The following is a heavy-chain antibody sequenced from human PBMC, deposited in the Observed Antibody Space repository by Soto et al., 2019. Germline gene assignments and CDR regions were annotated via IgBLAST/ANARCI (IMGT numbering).Heavy chain of an antibody. CDR3: AVRRYCSGGSCYGGYYFDY. V-gene: IGHV4-30-4*01. D-gene: IGHD2-15*01. CDR1: GGSISSGDYY. J-gene: IGHJ4*02. CDR2: IYYSGST. Sequence: QVQLQESGPGLVKPSQTLSLTCTVSGGSISSGDYYWSWIRQPPGKGLEWIGYIYYSGSTYYNPSLKSRVTKAVDTSKNQFSLKLSSVTAADTGVYYCAVRRYCSGGSCYGGYYFDYWGQGTLVTVSS.